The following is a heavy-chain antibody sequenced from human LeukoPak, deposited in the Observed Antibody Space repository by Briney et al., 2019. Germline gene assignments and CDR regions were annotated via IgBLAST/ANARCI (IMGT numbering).Heavy chain of an antibody. CDR1: GYTFTSYD. Sequence: EASVKVSCKASGYTFTSYDINWVRQATGQGLEWMGWMNPNSGNTGYAQKFQGRVTMTRNTSISTAYMELSSLRSEDTAVCYCARGSTYYYDSSGYYYGYWGQGTLVTVSS. D-gene: IGHD3-22*01. J-gene: IGHJ4*02. CDR3: ARGSTYYYDSSGYYYGY. V-gene: IGHV1-8*01. CDR2: MNPNSGNT.